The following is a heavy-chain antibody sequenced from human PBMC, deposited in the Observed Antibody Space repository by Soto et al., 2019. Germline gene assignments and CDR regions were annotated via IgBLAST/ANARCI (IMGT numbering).Heavy chain of an antibody. CDR1: GFTFSSYA. D-gene: IGHD3-16*01. CDR2: ISGSGGST. Sequence: EVQLLESGGGLVQPGGSLRLSCAASGFTFSSYAMSWVRQAPGKGLEWVSAISGSGGSTYYADSVKGRFTISRDNSKNTLYLKMNSLRAEDTAVYYCAKDTSFLVWSGMDVWGQGTTVTVSS. J-gene: IGHJ6*02. V-gene: IGHV3-23*01. CDR3: AKDTSFLVWSGMDV.